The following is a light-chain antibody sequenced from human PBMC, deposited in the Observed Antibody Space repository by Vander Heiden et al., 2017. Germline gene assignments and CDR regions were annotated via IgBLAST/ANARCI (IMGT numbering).Light chain of an antibody. Sequence: DIVMTQSPLSLPVTPGEPASISCRSSQSLLHSNGYNYLDWYLQKPGQSPQLLIYLGSNRASGVDDRFSGSGSGTDFTMKISRVEAEDVGVYYCMQAVQIPLTFGGGTKVEIK. J-gene: IGKJ4*01. CDR1: QSLLHSNGYNY. V-gene: IGKV2-28*01. CDR3: MQAVQIPLT. CDR2: LGS.